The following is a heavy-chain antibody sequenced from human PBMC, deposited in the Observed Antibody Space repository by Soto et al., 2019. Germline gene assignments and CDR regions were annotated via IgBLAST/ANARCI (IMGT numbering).Heavy chain of an antibody. D-gene: IGHD2-21*01. CDR2: ISENGGSRGGT. J-gene: IGHJ3*02. CDR1: GFSFSTSV. Sequence: ESVGGLVQPGGSLRLSCTASGFSFSTSVMTWVRQAPGQGLEWVASISENGGSRGGTYYADSVKGRVTISRDNSKNTLYLQLDRLRGADTAVYFCASAKAVVIAALGIWGQGTMVTVSS. V-gene: IGHV3-23*01. CDR3: ASAKAVVIAALGI.